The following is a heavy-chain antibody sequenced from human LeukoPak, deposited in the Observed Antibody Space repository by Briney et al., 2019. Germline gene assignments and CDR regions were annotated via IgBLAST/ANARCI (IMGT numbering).Heavy chain of an antibody. CDR2: IYPGDSDA. Sequence: GESLKISCKGSGYSFTSYWIGWVRQMPGKGLEWMGIIYPGDSDAKYSPSFQGQVTISADKSISTAYLQWSSLKASDTAMYYCARSGYSGYDSFDYWGQGTLVTVYS. CDR1: GYSFTSYW. D-gene: IGHD5-12*01. CDR3: ARSGYSGYDSFDY. V-gene: IGHV5-51*01. J-gene: IGHJ4*02.